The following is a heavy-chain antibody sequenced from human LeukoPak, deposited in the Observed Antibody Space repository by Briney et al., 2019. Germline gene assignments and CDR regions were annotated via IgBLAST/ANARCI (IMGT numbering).Heavy chain of an antibody. CDR1: GGSISSYY. CDR2: IHYSGST. CDR3: ARGDYYGSGTNWFDP. J-gene: IGHJ5*02. Sequence: SETLSLTCTVSGGSISSYYWSWIRQPPGKGLECIGDIHYSGSTNYKPSLKSRVTISVDTSKNQFSLKLSSVTAADTAVYYCARGDYYGSGTNWFDPWGQGTLVTVSS. D-gene: IGHD3-10*01. V-gene: IGHV4-59*01.